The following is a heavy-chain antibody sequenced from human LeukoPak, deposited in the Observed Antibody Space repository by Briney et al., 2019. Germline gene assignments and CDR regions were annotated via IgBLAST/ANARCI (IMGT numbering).Heavy chain of an antibody. CDR2: IIPIFGTA. Sequence: ASVKVSCKASGGTFSSYAISWVRQAPGQGLEWMGGIIPIFGTANYAQKFHGRVTITADESTSTAYMELSSLRSEDTAVYYCARSSTVTHEDAFDIWGQGTMVTVSS. V-gene: IGHV1-69*01. CDR3: ARSSTVTHEDAFDI. CDR1: GGTFSSYA. J-gene: IGHJ3*02. D-gene: IGHD4-17*01.